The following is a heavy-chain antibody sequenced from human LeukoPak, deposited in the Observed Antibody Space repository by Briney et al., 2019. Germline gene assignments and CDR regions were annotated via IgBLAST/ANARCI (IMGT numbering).Heavy chain of an antibody. CDR1: GYTFTSYG. J-gene: IGHJ4*02. CDR3: AREGGNYYDSSGAGY. V-gene: IGHV1-18*01. CDR2: ISAYNGNT. D-gene: IGHD3-22*01. Sequence: ASVKVSCKASGYTFTSYGISWVRQAPGQGLEWMGWISAYNGNTNYAQKLQGRVTMTTDTSTSTAYTELRSPRSDDTAVYYCAREGGNYYDSSGAGYWGQGTLVTVSS.